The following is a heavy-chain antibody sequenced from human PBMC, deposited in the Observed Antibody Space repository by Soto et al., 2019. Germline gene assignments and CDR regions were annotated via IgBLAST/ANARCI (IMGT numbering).Heavy chain of an antibody. V-gene: IGHV3-23*01. Sequence: GGSLRLSWAASGLTFSSYAMSWVRQAPGKGLEWDSATSGSGGSTSYADSGKGRINISRDNSKNTLYLQMNSLRVECTVVYYCAEGSSHFDPWGQGTLVTVSS. CDR3: AEGSSHFDP. CDR1: GLTFSSYA. CDR2: TSGSGGST. J-gene: IGHJ5*02.